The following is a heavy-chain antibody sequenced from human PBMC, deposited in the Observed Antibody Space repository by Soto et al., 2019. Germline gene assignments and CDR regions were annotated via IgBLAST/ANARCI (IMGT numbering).Heavy chain of an antibody. J-gene: IGHJ4*02. V-gene: IGHV3-72*01. Sequence: HLVASGGGLVQPGGSLRLSCAASGFTFNDHYMDWVRQAPGKGLEWVARSKNRGQGFTIEYAASLKGRFTISRDDSANSLYLQMNNLETDDTAVYYCTVWIEGACYWGRGILVTVSS. CDR3: TVWIEGACY. CDR1: GFTFNDHY. D-gene: IGHD3-16*01. CDR2: SKNRGQGFTI.